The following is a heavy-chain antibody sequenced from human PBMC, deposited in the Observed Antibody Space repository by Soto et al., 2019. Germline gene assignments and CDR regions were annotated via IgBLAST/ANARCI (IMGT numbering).Heavy chain of an antibody. J-gene: IGHJ6*02. CDR2: TITIFGKA. CDR3: ARGIVVVTHYYYCGMDV. Sequence: QVQLVQSGAEVKKPGSSVKVSCKASGGTFSSYAISWVRQAPGQGLEWMGGTITIFGKANYAKKLQGRDKITPDDSTSTDYIELSSLRSEDTAVYYCARGIVVVTHYYYCGMDVWGQGNTVTVSS. CDR1: GGTFSSYA. D-gene: IGHD3-22*01. V-gene: IGHV1-69*01.